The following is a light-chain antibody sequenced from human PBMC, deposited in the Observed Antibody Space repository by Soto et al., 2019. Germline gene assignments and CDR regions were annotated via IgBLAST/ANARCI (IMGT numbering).Light chain of an antibody. CDR3: QQRSYWPWT. J-gene: IGKJ1*01. CDR2: GTS. V-gene: IGKV3-11*01. Sequence: IDWTHSPATLSFSPGDMATLSCRASRSVGSSLAWYQHKPGQAPRLLIYGTSNRATGVPDRFSGGESGADFTLTISSLEPADSAVFYCQQRSYWPWTFGQGTKVDIK. CDR1: RSVGSS.